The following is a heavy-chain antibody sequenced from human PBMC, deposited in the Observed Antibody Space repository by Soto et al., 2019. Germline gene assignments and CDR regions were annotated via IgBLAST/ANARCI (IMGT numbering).Heavy chain of an antibody. CDR1: GGTFSSYA. CDR3: ARDPFYGSGSYYAYCDY. V-gene: IGHV1-69*12. J-gene: IGHJ4*02. D-gene: IGHD3-10*01. CDR2: IIPIFGTA. Sequence: QVQLVQSGAEVKKPGSSVKVSCKASGGTFSSYAISWVRQAPGQGLEWMGVIIPIFGTANYAQKFQGRVTITADESTSTAYIELSSLRSEDTAVYYCARDPFYGSGSYYAYCDYWGQGTLVTVSS.